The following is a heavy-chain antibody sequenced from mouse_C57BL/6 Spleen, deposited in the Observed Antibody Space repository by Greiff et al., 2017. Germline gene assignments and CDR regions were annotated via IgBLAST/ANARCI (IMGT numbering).Heavy chain of an antibody. Sequence: EVQLVESGAELVRPGASVKLSCTASGFNIKDDYMHWVKQRPEQGLEWIGWIDPENGDTEYASKFQGKATITADTASNTAYLQLSSLTSEDTAVYYCTTGRYYFDYWGQGTTLTVSS. V-gene: IGHV14-4*01. CDR1: GFNIKDDY. D-gene: IGHD6-1*01. J-gene: IGHJ2*01. CDR3: TTGRYYFDY. CDR2: IDPENGDT.